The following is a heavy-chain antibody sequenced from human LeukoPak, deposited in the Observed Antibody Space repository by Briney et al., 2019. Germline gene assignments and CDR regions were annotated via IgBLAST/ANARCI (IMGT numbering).Heavy chain of an antibody. CDR1: GFTFNSYA. J-gene: IGHJ4*02. Sequence: GESLRLSCAASGFTFNSYAMAWVRQAPGKGLEWVSSIASGRSPSYADSLEGRLTMSSDNAKNTLYLQMDNLRAGDTAIYYCVRQLGYCSAGTCYFDSWGQGTQVAVSS. CDR2: IASGRSP. V-gene: IGHV3-23*05. CDR3: VRQLGYCSAGTCYFDS. D-gene: IGHD2-15*01.